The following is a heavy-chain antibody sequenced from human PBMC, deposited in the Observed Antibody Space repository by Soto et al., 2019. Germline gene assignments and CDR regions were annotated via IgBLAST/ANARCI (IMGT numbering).Heavy chain of an antibody. J-gene: IGHJ4*02. V-gene: IGHV4-39*01. Sequence: EILSLSCCVAGGTISSSRYYWRSIRNRPGKGMDWRGSIYSSGTTSHKPSLKSRVIISVETSNNQLFLKLRSVTAADTAVYYCARHRQYYDASGYQQRYFEYGGQRTQVTVS. CDR1: GGTISSSRYY. CDR3: ARHRQYYDASGYQQRYFEY. CDR2: IYSSGTT. D-gene: IGHD3-22*01.